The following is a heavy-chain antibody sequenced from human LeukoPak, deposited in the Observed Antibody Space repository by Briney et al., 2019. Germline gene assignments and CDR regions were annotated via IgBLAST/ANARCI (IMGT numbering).Heavy chain of an antibody. CDR2: INPNSGGT. CDR3: ARDRPYSSSWYRSPTYYYYGMDV. V-gene: IGHV1-2*04. J-gene: IGHJ6*02. D-gene: IGHD6-13*01. CDR1: GYTFTGYY. Sequence: ASVKVSCKASGYTFTGYYMHWVRQAPGQGLEWMGWINPNSGGTNYAQKFQGWVTMTRDTSISTAYMELSRLRSDDTAVYYCARDRPYSSSWYRSPTYYYYGMDVWGQGTTVTVSS.